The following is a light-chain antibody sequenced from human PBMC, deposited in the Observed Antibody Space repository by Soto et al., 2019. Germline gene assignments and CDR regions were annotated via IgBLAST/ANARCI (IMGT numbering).Light chain of an antibody. V-gene: IGLV2-14*01. J-gene: IGLJ1*01. Sequence: QSALTQPASVSGSPGQSITISCTGTSSDVGGSNYVSWYQQHPGKAPKLIISDVSYRPSGVSNRFSGSKSGNTASLTISGLQVEDEADYYCSSYISSSTYVFGTGTKLTVL. CDR2: DVS. CDR3: SSYISSSTYV. CDR1: SSDVGGSNY.